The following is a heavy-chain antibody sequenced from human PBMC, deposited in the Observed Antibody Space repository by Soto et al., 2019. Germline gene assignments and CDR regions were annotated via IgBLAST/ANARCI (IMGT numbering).Heavy chain of an antibody. CDR1: GGSFSGYY. V-gene: IGHV4-34*01. Sequence: PSETLSLTCAVYGGSFSGYYWSWIRQPPGKGLEWIGEINHSGSTNYNPSLKSRVTISVDTSKNQISLKLNSVTAADTAVYYCARGPSSTYEYWFDPWGQGTLVTVSS. J-gene: IGHJ5*02. D-gene: IGHD4-4*01. CDR3: ARGPSSTYEYWFDP. CDR2: INHSGST.